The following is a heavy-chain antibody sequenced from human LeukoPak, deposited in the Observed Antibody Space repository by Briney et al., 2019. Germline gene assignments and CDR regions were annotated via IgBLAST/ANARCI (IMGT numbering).Heavy chain of an antibody. CDR3: ASGSALLEY. CDR2: ISSSGSTI. J-gene: IGHJ4*02. V-gene: IGHV3-11*04. CDR1: GFTFSDYY. D-gene: IGHD3-10*01. Sequence: PGGSLRLSCAASGFTFSDYYMSWIRHAPGKGLEGVSYISSSGSTIYYADSVKGRFTISRDNAKTSLTLQMNSLRAEDTAVYYCASGSALLEYWGQGTLVTVSS.